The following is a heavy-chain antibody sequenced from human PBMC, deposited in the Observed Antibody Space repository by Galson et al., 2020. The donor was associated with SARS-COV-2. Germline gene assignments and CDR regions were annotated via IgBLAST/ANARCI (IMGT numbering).Heavy chain of an antibody. J-gene: IGHJ4*02. CDR2: ISWNSGRI. CDR1: DDYP. CDR3: ANDSNGEAADD. V-gene: IGHV3-9*01. D-gene: IGHD6-13*01. Sequence: DDYPMHLLRQAPDKDLESVSGISWNSGRIGYPASVQGRFTISRDNAKHSLYLQMNSMRAEDTAWYYCANDSNGEAADDWGQGTLVAVSS.